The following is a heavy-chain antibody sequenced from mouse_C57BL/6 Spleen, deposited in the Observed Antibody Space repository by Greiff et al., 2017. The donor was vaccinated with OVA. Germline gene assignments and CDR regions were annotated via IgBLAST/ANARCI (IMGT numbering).Heavy chain of an antibody. CDR3: TRREPYYYAMDY. CDR2: IDPETGGT. J-gene: IGHJ4*01. Sequence: SGAELVRPGASVTLSCKASGYTFTDYEMHWVKQTPVHGLEWIGAIDPETGGTAYNQKFKGKAILTADKSSSTAYMELRSLTSEDSAVYYCTRREPYYYAMDYWGQGTSVTVSS. V-gene: IGHV1-15*01. CDR1: GYTFTDYE.